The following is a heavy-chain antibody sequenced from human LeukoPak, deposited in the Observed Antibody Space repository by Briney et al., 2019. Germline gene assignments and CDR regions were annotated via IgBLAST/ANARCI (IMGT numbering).Heavy chain of an antibody. CDR3: ARDYNDYGGNSNFDY. CDR1: GFTFGSYG. V-gene: IGHV3-33*01. D-gene: IGHD4-17*01. Sequence: PGGSLRLSCAAAGFTFGSYGMHLVRQAPGKGLEWVAIIWYDGSNKNYADSVKGRFTISRDNSKNTLYLQMNSLRAEDTAVYYCARDYNDYGGNSNFDYWGQGTLVTVSS. CDR2: IWYDGSNK. J-gene: IGHJ4*02.